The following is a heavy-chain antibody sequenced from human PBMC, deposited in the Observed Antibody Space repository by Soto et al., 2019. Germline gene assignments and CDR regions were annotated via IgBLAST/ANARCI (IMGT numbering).Heavy chain of an antibody. V-gene: IGHV3-64*01. Sequence: SCAASGFTFSDSYMHWVRQVPGKGLEYVSAISPSGGSTYLTNSVKGRFTVSRDNSKSTLFLQMDSLRVEDMAVYYCARGIYFGPARYYFDYWGQGALVTVSS. D-gene: IGHD3-9*01. J-gene: IGHJ4*02. CDR2: ISPSGGST. CDR1: GFTFSDSY. CDR3: ARGIYFGPARYYFDY.